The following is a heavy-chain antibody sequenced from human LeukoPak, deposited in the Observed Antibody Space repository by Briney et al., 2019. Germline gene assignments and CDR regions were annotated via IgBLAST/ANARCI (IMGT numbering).Heavy chain of an antibody. J-gene: IGHJ5*02. V-gene: IGHV1-46*01. CDR3: ARDSSGEGGYSGYDYQMNNWFDP. CDR1: GYTFTSYY. Sequence: GASVKVSCKASGYTFTSYYMHWVRQAPGQGLEWMGIINPSGGSTSYAQKFQGRVTITADESTSTACMELSSLRSEDTAVYYCARDSSGEGGYSGYDYQMNNWFDPWGQGTLVTVSS. D-gene: IGHD5-12*01. CDR2: INPSGGST.